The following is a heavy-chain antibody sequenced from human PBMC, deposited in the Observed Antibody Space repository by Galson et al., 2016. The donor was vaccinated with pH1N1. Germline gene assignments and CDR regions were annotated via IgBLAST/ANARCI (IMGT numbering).Heavy chain of an antibody. V-gene: IGHV3-74*01. D-gene: IGHD2-21*02. CDR1: GFTFSEYW. J-gene: IGHJ2*01. Sequence: SLRLSCAASGFTFSEYWMHWVRQCPGKGLVWVSRINNEGTTRSHADSVEGRFTISRDNSKNTLYLQMNNLGADDTAVYFCARMVATASGYGGEQNWYLDFWGRGTPVTVSS. CDR3: ARMVATASGYGGEQNWYLDF. CDR2: INNEGTTR.